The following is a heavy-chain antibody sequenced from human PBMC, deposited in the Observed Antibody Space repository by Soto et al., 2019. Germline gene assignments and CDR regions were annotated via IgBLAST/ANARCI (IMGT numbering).Heavy chain of an antibody. Sequence: QLQLQESGPGLVKPSQTLSLTYSVSGASISSGSDYWSWIRQDPRKGLEWIGYIYCTGNTFYTPSLKSRVTISLDTSKNQFSLNVSSVSAAHTAVYYCARALGDWRFDYWGQGTLVTVSS. CDR2: IYCTGNT. V-gene: IGHV4-31*03. CDR1: GASISSGSDY. CDR3: ARALGDWRFDY. J-gene: IGHJ4*02. D-gene: IGHD2-21*02.